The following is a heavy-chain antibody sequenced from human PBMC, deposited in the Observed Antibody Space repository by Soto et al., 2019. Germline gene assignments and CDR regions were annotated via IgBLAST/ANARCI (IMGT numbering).Heavy chain of an antibody. V-gene: IGHV3-23*01. Sequence: EVQLLESGGGLVQPGGSLRLSCAASGFTFNNYAMTWVRQAPGKGLEWVSAISGGGDTTSYADSVKGRFTVSRDGSKNTLYLQRSSLRAADTALYYCAKGRGGAGSLTPRVDFWGQGTLVTVSS. CDR3: AKGRGGAGSLTPRVDF. D-gene: IGHD3-10*01. CDR2: ISGGGDTT. CDR1: GFTFNNYA. J-gene: IGHJ4*02.